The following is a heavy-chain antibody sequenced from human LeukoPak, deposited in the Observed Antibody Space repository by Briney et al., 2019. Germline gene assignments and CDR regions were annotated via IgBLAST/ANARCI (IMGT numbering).Heavy chain of an antibody. CDR3: VNQISGWVY. V-gene: IGHV3-64D*06. J-gene: IGHJ4*02. CDR1: GFTFSTLP. D-gene: IGHD6-19*01. CDR2: SSSNGGRT. Sequence: GGSLRLSCSASGFTFSTLPMHWARQAPGKGLEYVSGSSSNGGRTYYADSVKGRFTISRDNSKNTLYLQMSSLRPEYTAVYYCVNQISGWVYWGQGTLVTVSS.